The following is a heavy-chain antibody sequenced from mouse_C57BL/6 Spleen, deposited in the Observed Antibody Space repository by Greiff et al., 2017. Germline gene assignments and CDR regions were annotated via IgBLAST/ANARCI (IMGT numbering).Heavy chain of an antibody. J-gene: IGHJ3*01. CDR3: ARGNYEFAY. CDR2: IYPGDGDT. Sequence: QVQLQQSGPELVKPGASVKISCKASGYAFSSSWMNWVKQRPGKGLEWIGRIYPGDGDTNYNGKFKGKATLTADKSSSTASMQLSSLTSEDSAVYFCARGNYEFAYWGQGTLVTVSA. D-gene: IGHD2-1*01. V-gene: IGHV1-82*01. CDR1: GYAFSSSW.